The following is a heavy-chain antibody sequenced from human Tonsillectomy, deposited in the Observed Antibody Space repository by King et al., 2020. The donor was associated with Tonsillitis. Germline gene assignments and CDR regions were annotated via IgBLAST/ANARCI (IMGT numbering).Heavy chain of an antibody. V-gene: IGHV3-23*04. Sequence: VQLVESGGGLVQPWGSLRLSCTASGFTFSSYAMSWVRQAPGKGLEWVSGISGGGGSTYYADSVTGRFTISRDNSKNTLCLQMNSLRVEDRAVYYCAKDSSEADLWGAWGQGTLVTVSS. D-gene: IGHD3-16*01. CDR3: AKDSSEADLWGA. J-gene: IGHJ5*02. CDR2: ISGGGGST. CDR1: GFTFSSYA.